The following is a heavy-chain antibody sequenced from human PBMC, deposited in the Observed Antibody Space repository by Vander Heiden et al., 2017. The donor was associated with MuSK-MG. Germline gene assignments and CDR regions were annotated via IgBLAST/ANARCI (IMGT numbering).Heavy chain of an antibody. V-gene: IGHV3-48*01. D-gene: IGHD5-18*01. CDR1: GFPFSSHS. CDR3: ASRAAYSYGCAY. CDR2: ISSSSSTM. Sequence: EVQLVESEGGLVQPGGPLRPSCAASGFPFSSHSINWVRQAPGKGLERLSYISSSSSTMNYADAVKGRLTISRDNAKKSLYLKMKSMRAEDTAVYYSASRAAYSYGCAYWGQGTLVTVSS. J-gene: IGHJ4*02.